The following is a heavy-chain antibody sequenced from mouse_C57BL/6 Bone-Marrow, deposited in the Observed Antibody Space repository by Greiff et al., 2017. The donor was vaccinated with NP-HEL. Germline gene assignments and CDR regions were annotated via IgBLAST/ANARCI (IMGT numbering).Heavy chain of an antibody. J-gene: IGHJ4*01. V-gene: IGHV5-12*01. CDR1: GFTFSDYY. D-gene: IGHD2-4*01. Sequence: EVKLVESGGGLVQPGGSLKLSCAASGFTFSDYYMYWVRQTPEKRLEWVAYISNGGGSTYYPDTVKGRFTISRDNAKNTLYLQMSRLKSEDTAMYYCARRDYDYDDAMDYWGQGTSVTVSS. CDR3: ARRDYDYDDAMDY. CDR2: ISNGGGST.